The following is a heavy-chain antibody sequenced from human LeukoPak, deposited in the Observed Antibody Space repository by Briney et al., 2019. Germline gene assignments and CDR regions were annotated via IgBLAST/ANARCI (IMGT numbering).Heavy chain of an antibody. J-gene: IGHJ4*02. CDR2: ISGSGSTI. CDR3: AREMTYYYDSSGHFDY. CDR1: GFTFSSYA. D-gene: IGHD3-22*01. Sequence: GGSLRLFCAASGFTFSSYAMSWVRQAPGKGLEWVSAISGSGSTIYYADSVKGRFTISRDNAKNSLYLQMNSLRAEDTAVYYCAREMTYYYDSSGHFDYWGQGTLVTVSS. V-gene: IGHV3-23*01.